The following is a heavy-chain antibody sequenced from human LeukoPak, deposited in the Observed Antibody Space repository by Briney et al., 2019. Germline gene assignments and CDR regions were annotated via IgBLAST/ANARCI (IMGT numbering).Heavy chain of an antibody. V-gene: IGHV4-4*07. D-gene: IGHD3-10*01. CDR2: IYTRGNS. J-gene: IGHJ4*02. Sequence: SSETLSLTCTVSCGSMNDYSWSWLRQSTGNGLKYFRRIYTRGNSHHNPPLTCRDTISIDVSKTELSLSVRYVTAAHAAVYYCAREGFGEANFDFWGQGTRVTVSS. CDR3: AREGFGEANFDF. CDR1: CGSMNDYS.